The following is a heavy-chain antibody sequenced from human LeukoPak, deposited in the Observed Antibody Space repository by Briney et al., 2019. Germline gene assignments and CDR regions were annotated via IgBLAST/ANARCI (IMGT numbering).Heavy chain of an antibody. D-gene: IGHD6-13*01. CDR3: ARLSDRSWGHPPDY. J-gene: IGHJ4*02. CDR2: IYPGDSYT. CDR1: GYSFTSYW. Sequence: LGESLKISCKGSGYSFTSYWNGWLRQMPGKGLEWMGTIYPGDSYTRYSPSFQGQVTISADKSISTAYLQWSSLKASDTAMYYCARLSDRSWGHPPDYWGQGTLVTVSS. V-gene: IGHV5-51*01.